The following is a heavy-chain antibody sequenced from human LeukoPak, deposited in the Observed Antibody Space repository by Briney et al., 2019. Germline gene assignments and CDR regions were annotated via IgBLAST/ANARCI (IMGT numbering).Heavy chain of an antibody. J-gene: IGHJ4*02. V-gene: IGHV4-30-4*08. D-gene: IGHD3-16*02. Sequence: PQTLSLTCTVSGGSISSGDYYWSWIRQPPGKGLEWIGYIYYSGSTYYNPSLKSRVTISVDTSKNQFSLKLSSVTAADTAVYYCARELPYYDYVWGSYRIIDYWGQGTLVTVSS. CDR1: GGSISSGDYY. CDR3: ARELPYYDYVWGSYRIIDY. CDR2: IYYSGST.